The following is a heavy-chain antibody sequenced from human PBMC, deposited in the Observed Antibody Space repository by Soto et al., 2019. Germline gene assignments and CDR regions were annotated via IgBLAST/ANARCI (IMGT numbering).Heavy chain of an antibody. V-gene: IGHV2-5*02. CDR1: GFSLSSSGVG. CDR2: IYWDEDK. J-gene: IGHJ6*02. Sequence: QITLKESGPTLVKPTQTLTLTCTFSGFSLSSSGVGVGWIRQPPGKAPEWLALIYWDEDKQYSPSLKTRLTITKDTSTNEVVLTMTNMDPVDTGTYYCAHKGGRGAGMDVWGQGTTVTVSS. CDR3: AHKGGRGAGMDV. D-gene: IGHD2-15*01.